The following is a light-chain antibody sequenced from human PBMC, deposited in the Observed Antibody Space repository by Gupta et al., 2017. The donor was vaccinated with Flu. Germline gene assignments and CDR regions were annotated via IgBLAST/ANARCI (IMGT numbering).Light chain of an antibody. CDR2: DVS. J-gene: IGLJ3*02. V-gene: IGLV2-11*01. Sequence: HSALTQPRPVSGSPGQAAPIACTGTSSDVGGYNYVSWYQQHPGKAPKLMIYDVSKRPSGVPDRFSGSKSGNTASLTISGLQAEDEADYYCCSYAGSYTWVFGGGTKLTVL. CDR3: CSYAGSYTWV. CDR1: SSDVGGYNY.